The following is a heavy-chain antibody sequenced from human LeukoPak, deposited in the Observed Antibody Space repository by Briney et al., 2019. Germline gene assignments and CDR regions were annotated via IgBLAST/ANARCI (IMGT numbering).Heavy chain of an antibody. CDR2: IYYSGST. CDR3: ARAVVVAAKVYYDSSGYQYYFDY. J-gene: IGHJ4*02. D-gene: IGHD3-22*01. CDR1: SYSISSGYY. Sequence: SETLSLTCTVSSYSISSGYYWGWIRQPPGKGLEWIGSIYYSGSTYYNPSLKSRVTISVDTSKNQFSLKLSSVTAADTAVYYCARAVVVAAKVYYDSSGYQYYFDYWGQGTLVTVSS. V-gene: IGHV4-38-2*02.